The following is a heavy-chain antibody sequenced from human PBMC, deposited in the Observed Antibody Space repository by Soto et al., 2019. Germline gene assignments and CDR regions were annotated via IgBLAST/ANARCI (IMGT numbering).Heavy chain of an antibody. V-gene: IGHV4-61*01. J-gene: IGHJ4*02. CDR3: ARERSISYSYGYYFDY. Sequence: PSETLSLTCTVSGGSVSSGSYYWSWIRQPPGKGLEWIGYIYYSGSTNYNPSLKSRVTISVDTSKNQFSLKLSSVTAADTAVYYCARERSISYSYGYYFDYWGQGTLVTVSS. CDR2: IYYSGST. D-gene: IGHD5-18*01. CDR1: GGSVSSGSYY.